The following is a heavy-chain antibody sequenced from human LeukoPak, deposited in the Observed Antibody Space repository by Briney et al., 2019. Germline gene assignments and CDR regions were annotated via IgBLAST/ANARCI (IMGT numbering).Heavy chain of an antibody. CDR2: INPNSGGT. Sequence: ASVKVSRKASGYTFTGYYMHWVRQAPGQGLEWMGWINPNSGGTNYAQRFQGRVTMTRDTSISTAYMELSRLRSDDTAVYYCARFSVLALYDFWSGYSVFDYWGQGTLVTVSS. CDR1: GYTFTGYY. V-gene: IGHV1-2*02. CDR3: ARFSVLALYDFWSGYSVFDY. D-gene: IGHD3-3*01. J-gene: IGHJ4*02.